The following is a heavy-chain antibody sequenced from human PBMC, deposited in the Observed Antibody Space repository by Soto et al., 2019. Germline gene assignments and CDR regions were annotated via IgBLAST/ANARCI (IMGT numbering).Heavy chain of an antibody. CDR2: IYYNELSSSEST. V-gene: IGHV4-30-4*08. CDR3: ARTGPSYYYHNSGSPGDY. Sequence: SETPSLTCTVSGASIGSGDFYWSWIRQSPGKGLEWLGYIYYNELSSSESTHYNSSLKSRVSISVDTSKNQFSLTLRSMTAADTAVYYCARTGPSYYYHNSGSPGDYWGQGTLVTVSS. J-gene: IGHJ4*02. D-gene: IGHD3-22*01. CDR1: GASIGSGDFY.